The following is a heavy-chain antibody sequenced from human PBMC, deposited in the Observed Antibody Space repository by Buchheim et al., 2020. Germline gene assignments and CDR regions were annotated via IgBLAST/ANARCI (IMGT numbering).Heavy chain of an antibody. CDR3: ARGWIQLWTPPILGFDP. CDR1: GYTFTSYY. J-gene: IGHJ5*02. D-gene: IGHD5-18*01. CDR2: INPSGGST. Sequence: QVQLVQSGAEVKKPGASVKVSCKASGYTFTSYYMHWVRQAPGQGLEWMGIINPSGGSTSYAQKFQGRVTMTRDTSTSPVYMELSSLRSEDTAVYYCARGWIQLWTPPILGFDPWGQGTL. V-gene: IGHV1-46*01.